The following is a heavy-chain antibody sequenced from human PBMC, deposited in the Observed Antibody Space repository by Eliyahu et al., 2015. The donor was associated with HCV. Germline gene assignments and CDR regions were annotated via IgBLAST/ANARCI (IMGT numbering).Heavy chain of an antibody. V-gene: IGHV1-58*01. Sequence: QMQLVQSGPEVKKPGTSVKVSCKASGFTFTSSAVQWVRQARGQRLEWIGWIVVGSGNTNYAQKFQERVTITRDMSTSTAYMELSSLRSEDTAVYYCAADGTLYSSSHYYYYGMDVWGQGTTVTVSS. CDR3: AADGTLYSSSHYYYYGMDV. CDR2: IVVGSGNT. J-gene: IGHJ6*02. D-gene: IGHD6-6*01. CDR1: GFTFTSSA.